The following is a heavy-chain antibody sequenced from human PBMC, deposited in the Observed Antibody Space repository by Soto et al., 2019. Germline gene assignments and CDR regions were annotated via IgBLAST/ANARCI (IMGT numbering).Heavy chain of an antibody. J-gene: IGHJ5*02. CDR2: IYYSGST. D-gene: IGHD6-13*01. CDR1: GGSISSYY. V-gene: IGHV4-59*01. Sequence: SETLSLTCTVSGGSISSYYWSWIRQPPGKGLEWIGYIYYSGSTNYNPSLKSRVTISVDTSKNQFSLKLSSVTAADTAVYYCARDLSSSWPSWFDPWGQGTLVTVS. CDR3: ARDLSSSWPSWFDP.